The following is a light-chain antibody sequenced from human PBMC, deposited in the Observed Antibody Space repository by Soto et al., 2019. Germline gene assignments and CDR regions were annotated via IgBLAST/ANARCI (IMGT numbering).Light chain of an antibody. CDR3: QQYQSYFLT. CDR2: AAS. Sequence: DIQMTQSPSAMSASVGDRVTITCRASQGISNYLAWFQQKPGKVPKRLIYAASSLESGVPSRFSGSGFGTEFTLTISGLQPDDFATYYCQQYQSYFLTFGPGTTVDMK. V-gene: IGKV1-17*03. J-gene: IGKJ3*01. CDR1: QGISNY.